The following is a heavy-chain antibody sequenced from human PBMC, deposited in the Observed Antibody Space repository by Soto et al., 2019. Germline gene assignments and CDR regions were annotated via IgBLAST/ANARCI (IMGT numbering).Heavy chain of an antibody. J-gene: IGHJ4*02. V-gene: IGHV4-59*01. D-gene: IGHD6-13*01. CDR3: ARSLTAAGFDY. CDR2: IYYSGST. Sequence: QVQLQESGPGLVKPSETLSLTCTVSGGSISSYYWSWIRQPPGKGLEWIGYIYYSGSTNYNPSLKSRVTISVDTSKNQFSLKLSSVTAADTAVYYCARSLTAAGFDYWCQGTLVTVSS. CDR1: GGSISSYY.